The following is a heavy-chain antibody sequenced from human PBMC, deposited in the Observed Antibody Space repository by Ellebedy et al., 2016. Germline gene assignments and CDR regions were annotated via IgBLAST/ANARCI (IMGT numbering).Heavy chain of an antibody. CDR3: AKDGGLGRWLLGWYFDL. Sequence: GESLKISCPASGFTFSSYSMHWVRQAPGKGLEWVAVISFDGSNKYYADSVKGRFTISRDNSKDTLYLQMNSLRAEDTAVYYCAKDGGLGRWLLGWYFDLWGRGTLVTVSS. J-gene: IGHJ2*01. CDR1: GFTFSSYS. CDR2: ISFDGSNK. V-gene: IGHV3-30*18. D-gene: IGHD5-24*01.